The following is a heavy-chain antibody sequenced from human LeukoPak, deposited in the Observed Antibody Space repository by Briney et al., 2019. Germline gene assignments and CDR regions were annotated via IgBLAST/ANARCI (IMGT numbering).Heavy chain of an antibody. V-gene: IGHV4-34*01. CDR3: ARPNSNYYYYYYMDV. Sequence: AGGSLRLSCAASGFTFSNAWMSWVRQAPGKGLEWIGEINHSGSTNYNPSLKSRVTISVDTSKNQFSLKLSSVTAADTAVYYCARPNSNYYYYYYMDVWGKGTTVTVSS. CDR2: INHSGST. CDR1: GFTFSNAW. D-gene: IGHD4-11*01. J-gene: IGHJ6*03.